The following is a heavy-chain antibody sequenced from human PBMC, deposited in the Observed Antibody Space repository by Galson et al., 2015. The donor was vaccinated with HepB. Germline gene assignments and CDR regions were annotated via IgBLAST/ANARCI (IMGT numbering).Heavy chain of an antibody. D-gene: IGHD1-26*01. CDR2: IYPGDSDT. CDR3: ARRRSGSYLANWFDP. CDR1: GYSFTSYW. J-gene: IGHJ5*02. Sequence: QSGAEVKKPGESLKISCKGSGYSFTSYWIGWVRQMPGKGLEWMGIIYPGDSDTRYSPSFQGQVTISADKSISTAYLQWSSLKASDTAMYYRARRRSGSYLANWFDPWGQGTLVTVSS. V-gene: IGHV5-51*03.